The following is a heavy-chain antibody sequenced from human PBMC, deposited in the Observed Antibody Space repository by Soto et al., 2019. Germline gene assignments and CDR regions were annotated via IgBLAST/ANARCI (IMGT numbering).Heavy chain of an antibody. CDR1: GYTFTTYD. CDR3: VRNLNGFDP. J-gene: IGHJ5*02. CDR2: MNPNSGNT. V-gene: IGHV1-8*02. Sequence: QVQLVQSGAEVKKPGASVKVSCTTSGYTFTTYDINWVRQATGQGFEWMVWMNPNSGNTGYAQKFQGRVTMTRDTSISTAYMELISLRSEDTAVYYCVRNLNGFDPWGQGTLVTVSS.